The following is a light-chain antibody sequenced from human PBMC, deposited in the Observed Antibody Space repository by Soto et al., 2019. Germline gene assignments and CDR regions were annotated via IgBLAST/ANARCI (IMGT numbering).Light chain of an antibody. J-gene: IGKJ3*01. CDR3: QHLNNYPPFT. CDR1: QDIKTY. Sequence: IQLTQSPSSRSASVGDRVSITCRASQDIKTYLAWDQQKQGKAPKLLISGTFTLQSGVPSRFNGSGSGTDFTLTISRLQPEDFATYYCQHLNNYPPFTFGPGTKVDLE. V-gene: IGKV1-9*01. CDR2: GTF.